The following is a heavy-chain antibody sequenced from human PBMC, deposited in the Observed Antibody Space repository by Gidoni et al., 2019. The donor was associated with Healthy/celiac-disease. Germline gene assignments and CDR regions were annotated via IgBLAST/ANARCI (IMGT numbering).Heavy chain of an antibody. J-gene: IGHJ5*02. Sequence: EVQLVESGGGLVQPGGSLRLSCAASGFTFSSSAMHWVRQAPGKGLEYVSAISSNGGSTYYANSVKGRFTISRDNSKNTLYLQMGSLRAEDMAVYYCERNYDSSGYYYFWFDPWGQGTLVTVSS. CDR1: GFTFSSSA. CDR2: ISSNGGST. CDR3: ERNYDSSGYYYFWFDP. D-gene: IGHD3-22*01. V-gene: IGHV3-64*01.